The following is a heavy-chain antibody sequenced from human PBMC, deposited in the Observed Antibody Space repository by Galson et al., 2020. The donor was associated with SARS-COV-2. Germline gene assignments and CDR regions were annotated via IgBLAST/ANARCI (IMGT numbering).Heavy chain of an antibody. CDR2: TYYRSKWYN. Sequence: SETLSLTCAIPGDSVPSNTAAWNWIRQSPSRALEWLGRTYYRSKWYNDYAVSVKSRITINPDTSKNQFSLQLNSVTPEDTAVYYCARALLTGVNILYYHGLDVWGQGTTVTVSS. D-gene: IGHD1-20*01. CDR3: ARALLTGVNILYYHGLDV. J-gene: IGHJ6*02. V-gene: IGHV6-1*01. CDR1: GDSVPSNTAA.